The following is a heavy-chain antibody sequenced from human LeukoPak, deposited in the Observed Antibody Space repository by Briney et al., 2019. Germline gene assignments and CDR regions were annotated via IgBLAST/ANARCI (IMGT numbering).Heavy chain of an antibody. Sequence: PSETLSLTCAVYGGSFSGYYWSWIRQPPGKGLEWLGELNQSGSTNYNPSLKSRATISVDTSNNQFSLKLSSVTAADTAVYYCASIAARRPYYYGMDVWGQGATVTVSS. V-gene: IGHV4-34*01. CDR2: LNQSGST. CDR3: ASIAARRPYYYGMDV. D-gene: IGHD6-6*01. CDR1: GGSFSGYY. J-gene: IGHJ6*02.